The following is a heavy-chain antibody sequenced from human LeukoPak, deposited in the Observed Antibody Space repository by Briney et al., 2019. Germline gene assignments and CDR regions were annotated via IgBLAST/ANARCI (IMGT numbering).Heavy chain of an antibody. CDR3: AKGNYGDYAEYFQH. CDR1: GFTFDDYA. CDR2: ISWNSGSI. Sequence: GRSLRLSCAASGFTFDDYAMHWVRQAPGKGLEWVLGISWNSGSIGYADSVKGRFTISRDNAKNSLHLQMNSLRAEDTALYYCAKGNYGDYAEYFQHWGQGTLVTVSS. D-gene: IGHD4-17*01. J-gene: IGHJ1*01. V-gene: IGHV3-9*01.